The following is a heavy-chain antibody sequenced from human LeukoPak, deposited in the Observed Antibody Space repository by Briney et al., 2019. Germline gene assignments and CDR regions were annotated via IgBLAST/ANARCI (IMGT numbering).Heavy chain of an antibody. J-gene: IGHJ3*02. CDR2: IYSAGTT. V-gene: IGHV3-66*04. Sequence: PGGSLILSCAASGFTVSSSYISWVRQAPGKGLEWVSVIYSAGTTYYADSVKGRFTISRDNSKNTLYLQMNSLRVEDTAVYYCASQSTPVLPFDIWGQGTMVTVSS. CDR3: ASQSTPVLPFDI. CDR1: GFTVSSSY.